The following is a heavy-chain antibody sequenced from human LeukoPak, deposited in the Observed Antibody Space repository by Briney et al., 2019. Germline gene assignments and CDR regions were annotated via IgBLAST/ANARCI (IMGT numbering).Heavy chain of an antibody. J-gene: IGHJ3*02. CDR2: IAYDGSNE. V-gene: IGHV3-30*18. CDR3: AKDQGIAVAGTDDAFDI. Sequence: GGSLRLSCAASGFTFSNYGMHWVRQAPGKGLEWVAVIAYDGSNEYYAEFVKGRFTISRDNSKNTRYLQMYSLRAEDTAVYFCAKDQGIAVAGTDDAFDIWGQRTRVTVSS. CDR1: GFTFSNYG. D-gene: IGHD6-19*01.